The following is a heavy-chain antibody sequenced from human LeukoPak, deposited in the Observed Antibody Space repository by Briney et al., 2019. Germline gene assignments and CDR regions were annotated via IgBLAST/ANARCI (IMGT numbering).Heavy chain of an antibody. CDR1: VGSISSSSYY. J-gene: IGHJ4*02. D-gene: IGHD6-13*01. CDR3: ASIIAAAGKGYFLDY. V-gene: IGHV4-39*01. CDR2: IYYSGST. Sequence: SETLSLTCTVSVGSISSSSYYWGWIRQPPGKGLEWIGSIYYSGSTYYNPSLKSRVTISVDTSKNQFSLKLSSVTAADTAVYYCASIIAAAGKGYFLDYWGQGTLVTVSS.